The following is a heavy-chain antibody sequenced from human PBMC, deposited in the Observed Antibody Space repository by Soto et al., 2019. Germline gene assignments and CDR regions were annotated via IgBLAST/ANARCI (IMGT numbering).Heavy chain of an antibody. CDR2: TLPIFGTA. Sequence: GGSVKVSFKGSGGPFSSYAISLVRQAPGQGLEWTAATLPIFGTANYAQKFQGRVTITADESTSTAYMELSSLRSEDTAVYYCARGDIVVVPAAIETIPYYYYYGMDVWGQGTPVPVSS. V-gene: IGHV1-69*01. J-gene: IGHJ6*02. D-gene: IGHD2-2*02. CDR3: ARGDIVVVPAAIETIPYYYYYGMDV. CDR1: GGPFSSYA.